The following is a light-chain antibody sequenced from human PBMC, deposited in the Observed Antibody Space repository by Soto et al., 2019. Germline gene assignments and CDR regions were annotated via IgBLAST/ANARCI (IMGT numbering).Light chain of an antibody. CDR1: QGISDY. CDR2: RAS. Sequence: IQMTQSPSSLSASVGDTVTITCRASQGISDYLAWYQQNPGKVPKLLIYRASTLHSGAPSRFSGSGSGTGFTLTISSLQPEDVGTYYCQRYNNAPVTFGPGTTVDLK. J-gene: IGKJ3*01. CDR3: QRYNNAPVT. V-gene: IGKV1-27*01.